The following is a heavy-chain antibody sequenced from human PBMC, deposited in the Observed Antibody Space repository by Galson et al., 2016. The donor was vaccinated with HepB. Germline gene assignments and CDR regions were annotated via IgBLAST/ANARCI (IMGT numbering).Heavy chain of an antibody. CDR2: IYPSDSYT. D-gene: IGHD1-14*01. CDR1: GYSFSNYW. Sequence: QSGAEVKKPGESLRISCKGSGYSFSNYWIIWVRQMPGKGLEWMGRIYPSDSYTNYRPSFQGHVTISADKSISTAYLQWSSPKASDTAMYYCARRRNLPGYYGMDVWVQGTTVTVSS. V-gene: IGHV5-10-1*01. CDR3: ARRRNLPGYYGMDV. J-gene: IGHJ6*02.